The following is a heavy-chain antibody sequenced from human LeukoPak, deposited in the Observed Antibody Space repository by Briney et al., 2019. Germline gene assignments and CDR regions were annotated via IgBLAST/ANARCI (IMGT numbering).Heavy chain of an antibody. CDR2: SNPNSDDK. V-gene: IGHV1-2*02. J-gene: IGHJ4*02. CDR1: GYTFNGYY. Sequence: AASVKVSCKASGYTFNGYYIHWLRQAPGQGLEWMGWSNPNSDDKNYAQQFEGRVTITRDTSISTAYMELSRLRSDATAVYYCARAQNSGYDPLLLGYWGQGTLVTVSS. CDR3: ARAQNSGYDPLLLGY. D-gene: IGHD5-12*01.